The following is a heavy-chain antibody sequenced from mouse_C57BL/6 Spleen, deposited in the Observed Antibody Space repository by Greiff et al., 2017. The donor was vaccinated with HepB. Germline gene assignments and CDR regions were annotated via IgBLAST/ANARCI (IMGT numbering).Heavy chain of an antibody. CDR3: TGSVYYYGSSVAWFAY. CDR2: IRLKSANYAT. V-gene: IGHV6-3*01. Sequence: EVQLQQSGGGLVQPGGSMKLSCVASGFTFSNYWMNWVRQSQEKGLEWVAPIRLKSANYATHYAESVKGMFTISRDDSKSSVYLQMNNLRAEDTGIYYCTGSVYYYGSSVAWFAYWGQGTLVTVSA. J-gene: IGHJ3*01. D-gene: IGHD1-1*01. CDR1: GFTFSNYW.